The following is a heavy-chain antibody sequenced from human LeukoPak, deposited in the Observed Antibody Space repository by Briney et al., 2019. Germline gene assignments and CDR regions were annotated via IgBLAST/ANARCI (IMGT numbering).Heavy chain of an antibody. J-gene: IGHJ4*02. V-gene: IGHV4-59*08. CDR2: ISYRGNT. Sequence: PSETLSLTCTVSVGSINNYYWSWIRQPPGKGLEWSGYISYRGNTNYIPPLKSRVTISLDTSKSQFSLQLSSVTAADTAVYYCARLKTILLQDSWAYYIDYWGQGTLVTVSS. D-gene: IGHD3-3*01. CDR3: ARLKTILLQDSWAYYIDY. CDR1: VGSINNYY.